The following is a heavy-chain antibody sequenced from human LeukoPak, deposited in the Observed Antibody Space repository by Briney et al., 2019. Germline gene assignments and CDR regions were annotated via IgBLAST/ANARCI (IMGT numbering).Heavy chain of an antibody. CDR1: GFTFDNYA. J-gene: IGHJ4*02. D-gene: IGHD3-16*01. Sequence: GGSLRLSCAASGFTFDNYAMHWVRHAPGEGLEWVSGISWNSGSIGYADSVKGRFTTSRDNAKNSPYLQMNSLRTEDTALYYCAKDKHRERGAFDYWGQGTLVTVSS. V-gene: IGHV3-9*01. CDR3: AKDKHRERGAFDY. CDR2: ISWNSGSI.